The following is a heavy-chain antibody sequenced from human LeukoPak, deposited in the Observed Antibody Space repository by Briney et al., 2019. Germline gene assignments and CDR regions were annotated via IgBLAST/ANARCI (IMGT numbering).Heavy chain of an antibody. CDR1: GFTFSSYG. CDR2: ISGGGGST. D-gene: IGHD6-6*01. J-gene: IGHJ5*02. Sequence: GGSLRLSCAASGFTFSSYGMHWVRQAPGKGLEWVSAISGGGGSTYYADSVKGRFTISRDNSKNTLYLQMNSLRAEGTAIYYCAKDYGSSSTNWFDPWGQGTLVTVSS. V-gene: IGHV3-23*01. CDR3: AKDYGSSSTNWFDP.